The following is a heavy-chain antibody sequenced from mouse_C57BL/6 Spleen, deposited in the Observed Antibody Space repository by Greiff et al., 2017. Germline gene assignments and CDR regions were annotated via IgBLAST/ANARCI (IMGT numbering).Heavy chain of an antibody. D-gene: IGHD2-5*01. CDR3: ARKPSNYWYFDV. V-gene: IGHV1-78*01. J-gene: IGHJ1*03. Sequence: QVQLQQSDAELVKPGASVKISCKVSGYTFTDHTIHWMKQRPEQGLEWIGYIYPRDGSTKYNEKFKGKATLTVDTSSSTAYMQLSSLTSEDSAVYYCARKPSNYWYFDVWGTGTTVTVSS. CDR2: IYPRDGST. CDR1: GYTFTDHT.